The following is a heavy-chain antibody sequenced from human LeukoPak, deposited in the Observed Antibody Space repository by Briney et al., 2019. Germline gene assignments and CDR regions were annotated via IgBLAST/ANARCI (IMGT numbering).Heavy chain of an antibody. CDR2: ISSSGSTI. J-gene: IGHJ5*02. CDR1: GFTFSDYY. V-gene: IGHV3-11*04. Sequence: GGSLRLSCAASGFTFSDYYMSWIRQAPGKGLEWVSYISSSGSTIYYADSVKGRFTISRDNAKNSLYLQMNSLRAEDTAVYYCARLDIVVVPAANGNRAGQYNWFDPWGQGTLVTVSS. CDR3: ARLDIVVVPAANGNRAGQYNWFDP. D-gene: IGHD2-2*03.